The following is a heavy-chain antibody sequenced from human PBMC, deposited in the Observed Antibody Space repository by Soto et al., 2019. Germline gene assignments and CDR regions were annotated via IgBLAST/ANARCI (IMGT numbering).Heavy chain of an antibody. CDR2: VSTTSTYI. CDR3: AREWAAADTEIWDAFDM. V-gene: IGHV3-21*01. J-gene: IGHJ3*02. Sequence: PGGSLRLSCASSGFTFIAYSMNWVRQAPGKGLEWVSSVSTTSTYIYYADSVKGRFTISRDNAKNSLYLQMNSLRAEDTAVYYCAREWAAADTEIWDAFDMWGLGTMVTVSS. CDR1: GFTFIAYS. D-gene: IGHD6-13*01.